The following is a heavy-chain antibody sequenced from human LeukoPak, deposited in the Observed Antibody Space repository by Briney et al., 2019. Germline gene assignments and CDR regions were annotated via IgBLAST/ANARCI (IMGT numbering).Heavy chain of an antibody. CDR2: INPNSGGT. CDR1: GYTFTDYY. Sequence: ASVKVSCKASGYTFTDYYMHWVRQAPGQGLEWMGWINPNSGGTNYAQQFQGRVTMARDTSISTAYMELSNLRSDDTAVYYCARGIAAAGGRWFDPWGQGTLVTVSS. D-gene: IGHD6-13*01. CDR3: ARGIAAAGGRWFDP. J-gene: IGHJ5*02. V-gene: IGHV1-2*02.